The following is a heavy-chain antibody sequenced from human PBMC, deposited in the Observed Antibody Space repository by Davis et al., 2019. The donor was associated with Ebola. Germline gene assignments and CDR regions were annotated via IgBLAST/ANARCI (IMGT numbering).Heavy chain of an antibody. D-gene: IGHD2-15*01. Sequence: PGGSLRLSCKGSGYSFTSYWIGWVRQMPGKGLEWMGTIYPGDSDSRYSPSFQGQVTISADKSISTAYLQWSSLKASDTAMYYCARHRGLASGGSCYDPWGQGTLVTVSS. J-gene: IGHJ5*02. V-gene: IGHV5-51*01. CDR1: GYSFTSYW. CDR3: ARHRGLASGGSCYDP. CDR2: IYPGDSDS.